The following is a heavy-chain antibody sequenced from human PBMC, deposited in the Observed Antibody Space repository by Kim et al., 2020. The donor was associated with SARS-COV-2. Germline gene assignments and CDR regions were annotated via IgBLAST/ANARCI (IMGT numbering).Heavy chain of an antibody. CDR3: ARDGLAYCGGDCYSNY. CDR1: GFTFSDYY. Sequence: GGSLRLSCAASGFTFSDYYMSWIRQAPGKGLEWVSYISSSSSYTNYADSVKGRFTISRDNAKNSLYLQMNSLRAEDTAVYYCARDGLAYCGGDCYSNYWGQGTLVTVSS. D-gene: IGHD2-21*02. J-gene: IGHJ4*02. V-gene: IGHV3-11*05. CDR2: ISSSSSYT.